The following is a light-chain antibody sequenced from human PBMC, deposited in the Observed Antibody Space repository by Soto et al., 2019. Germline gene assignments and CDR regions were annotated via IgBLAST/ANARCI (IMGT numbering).Light chain of an antibody. CDR2: AAS. CDR1: QGLSSW. CDR3: QQANRLPFT. V-gene: IGKV1-12*01. J-gene: IGKJ2*01. Sequence: IQMTQSPSSVSASVGDRVTITCRASQGLSSWLAWYQQKPGKAPKLLIYAASNLQSGVPSRFSGSGSGTDFTLTTSSLQPEDFATYYCQQANRLPFTFGQGTKLEIK.